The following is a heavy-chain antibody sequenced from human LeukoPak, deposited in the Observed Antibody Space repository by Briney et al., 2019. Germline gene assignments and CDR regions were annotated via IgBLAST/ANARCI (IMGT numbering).Heavy chain of an antibody. D-gene: IGHD4-23*01. Sequence: GGSLRLSCTASGFIFSNAWMHWVRQVPGKGLVWVSQMNSDGTIIRYADSVRGRFTSSRDNAKNTLYLQMNSLRAEDTAVYYCARVGTMVVTPIDYWGQGTLVTVSS. V-gene: IGHV3-74*01. CDR1: GFIFSNAW. CDR2: MNSDGTII. J-gene: IGHJ4*02. CDR3: ARVGTMVVTPIDY.